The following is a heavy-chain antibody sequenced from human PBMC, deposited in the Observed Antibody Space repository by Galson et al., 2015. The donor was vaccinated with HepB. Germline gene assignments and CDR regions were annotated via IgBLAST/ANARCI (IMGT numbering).Heavy chain of an antibody. CDR1: GFTFSSYG. J-gene: IGHJ4*02. V-gene: IGHV3-23*01. D-gene: IGHD3-10*01. CDR2: ISGSGGST. CDR3: AKLTGTTDYYGSGSYFPYYFDY. Sequence: SLRLSCAASGFTFSSYGMHWVRQAPGKGLEWVSAISGSGGSTYYADSVKGRFTISRDNSKNTLYLQMNSLRAEDTAVYYCAKLTGTTDYYGSGSYFPYYFDYWGQGTLVTVSS.